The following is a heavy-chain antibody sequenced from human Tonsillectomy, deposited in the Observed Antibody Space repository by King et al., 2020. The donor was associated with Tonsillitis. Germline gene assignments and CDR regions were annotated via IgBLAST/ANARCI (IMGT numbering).Heavy chain of an antibody. CDR2: ISSSGSTI. V-gene: IGHV3-48*03. J-gene: IGHJ4*02. CDR1: KFTFSSYE. CDR3: ARAEGEPLGY. Sequence: QLVQSGGGLVQPGGSLRLSCAASKFTFSSYEMNWVRQAPGKGLEWVSYISSSGSTIYYAESVKGRFTISRDNAKNSLYLQMNSLRAEDTAVYYCARAEGEPLGYWGQGTLVTVSS. D-gene: IGHD3-16*01.